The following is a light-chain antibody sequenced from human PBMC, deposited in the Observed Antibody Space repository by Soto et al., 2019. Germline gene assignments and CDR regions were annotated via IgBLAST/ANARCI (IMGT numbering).Light chain of an antibody. CDR2: GAS. Sequence: VLTQSRGSLVLSPVEIDTLSCRAIQSVSSSYLAWYQQKPGQAPRLLIYGASSRATGIPDRFSGSGSGTDFTLTISRLEPEDFAVYYCQQYGRSPPITFGQGTRLEIK. CDR3: QQYGRSPPIT. V-gene: IGKV3-20*01. J-gene: IGKJ5*01. CDR1: QSVSSSY.